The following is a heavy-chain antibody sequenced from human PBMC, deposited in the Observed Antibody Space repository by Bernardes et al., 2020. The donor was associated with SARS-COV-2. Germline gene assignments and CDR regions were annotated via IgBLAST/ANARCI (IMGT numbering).Heavy chain of an antibody. CDR3: AVLCGYSGYDCVDY. Sequence: GGSLRLSCAASGFTFDDYGMSWVRQAPGKGLEWVSGINWNGGSTGYADSVKGRFTISRDNAKNSLYLQMNSLRAEDTALYHCAVLCGYSGYDCVDYWGQGTLVTVSS. CDR1: GFTFDDYG. V-gene: IGHV3-20*01. D-gene: IGHD5-12*01. J-gene: IGHJ4*02. CDR2: INWNGGST.